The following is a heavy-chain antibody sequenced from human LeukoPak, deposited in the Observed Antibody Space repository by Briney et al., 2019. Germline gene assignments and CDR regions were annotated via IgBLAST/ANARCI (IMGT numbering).Heavy chain of an antibody. D-gene: IGHD6-19*01. J-gene: IGHJ4*02. Sequence: GGSLRLSCAASGFTFSSYAMSWVRQGPGKGLEWVSAINSSGGSKYYADSEKGRHTISRNNSKNTLYLQMNSLRAEDTAVYYCAKRIAVAGPYFDYWGQGTLVTVSS. CDR1: GFTFSSYA. CDR2: INSSGGSK. CDR3: AKRIAVAGPYFDY. V-gene: IGHV3-23*01.